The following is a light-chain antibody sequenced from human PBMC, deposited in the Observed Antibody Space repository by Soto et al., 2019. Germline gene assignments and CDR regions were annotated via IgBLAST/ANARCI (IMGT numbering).Light chain of an antibody. J-gene: IGKJ3*01. CDR2: DAS. CDR1: QGVSSY. CDR3: QQRSNWPLFT. Sequence: EIVLTQSPATLSLSPGERATLSCRASQGVSSYLAWYQQKPGQAPRLLIYDASNRATGIPARFSGSGPGTDFTLTISSLEPEDFAVYYCQQRSNWPLFTFGPGTKVDIK. V-gene: IGKV3D-11*01.